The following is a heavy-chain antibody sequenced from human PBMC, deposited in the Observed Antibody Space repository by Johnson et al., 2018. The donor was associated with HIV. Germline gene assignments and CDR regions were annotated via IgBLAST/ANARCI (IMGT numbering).Heavy chain of an antibody. CDR2: IWYDGSNK. CDR3: ARDPLENDYSWYQGAFDI. D-gene: IGHD3-16*01. Sequence: VHLVESGGGVVQPGRSLRLSCAASGFTFGGYAMHWVRQAPGKGLEWVAVIWYDGSNKYYADAVKGRFTISRDNSNNSLYLQMDSLRAGDMAVDYCARDPLENDYSWYQGAFDIWGQGTMVTVSS. J-gene: IGHJ3*02. V-gene: IGHV3-33*08. CDR1: GFTFGGYA.